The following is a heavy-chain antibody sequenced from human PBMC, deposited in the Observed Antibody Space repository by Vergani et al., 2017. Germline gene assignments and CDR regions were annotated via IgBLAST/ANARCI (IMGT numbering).Heavy chain of an antibody. V-gene: IGHV4-59*01. CDR1: GGSISSYY. J-gene: IGHJ5*02. CDR3: ARDFGTYSSSGINWFDP. CDR2: IYYSGST. D-gene: IGHD6-6*01. Sequence: QVQLQESGPGLVKPSETLSLTCTVSGGSISSYYWSWIRQPPGKGLEWIGYIYYSGSTNYNPSLKSRVTRSVDTSKNQFSLKLSSVTVASTAVYYCARDFGTYSSSGINWFDPWGQGTLVTVSS.